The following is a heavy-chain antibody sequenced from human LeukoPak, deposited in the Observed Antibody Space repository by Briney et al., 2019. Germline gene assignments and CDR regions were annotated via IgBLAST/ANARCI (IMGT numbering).Heavy chain of an antibody. CDR1: GGSISSSSYY. CDR3: ARDLKIGYNSGWYSFDF. V-gene: IGHV4-61*01. CDR2: IYYSGTT. Sequence: SSETLSLTCTVSGGSISSSSYYWGWIRQPPGKGLEWIGYIYYSGTTNYNPSLKSRATISVDTSKNQLSLKVISVTAADTAVYYCARDLKIGYNSGWYSFDFWGQGILVTVSS. J-gene: IGHJ4*02. D-gene: IGHD6-19*01.